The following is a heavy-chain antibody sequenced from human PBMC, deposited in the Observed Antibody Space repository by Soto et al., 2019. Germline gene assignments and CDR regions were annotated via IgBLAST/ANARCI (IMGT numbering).Heavy chain of an antibody. CDR1: GFTFSSYS. CDR2: ISSSSSYI. J-gene: IGHJ6*03. D-gene: IGHD4-4*01. Sequence: GGSLRLSCAASGFTFSSYSMNWVRQAPGKGLEWVSSISSSSSYIYYADSVKGRFTISRDNAKNSLYLKMNSLRAEDTAVYYCARVLTTETDYYYYYYMDVWGKGTTVTVSS. CDR3: ARVLTTETDYYYYYYMDV. V-gene: IGHV3-21*01.